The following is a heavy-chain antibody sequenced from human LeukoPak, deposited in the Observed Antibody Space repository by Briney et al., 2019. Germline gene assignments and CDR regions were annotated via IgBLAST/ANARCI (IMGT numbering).Heavy chain of an antibody. CDR3: ARGYDFEASF. CDR1: GFTVSTSY. V-gene: IGHV3-7*04. J-gene: IGHJ4*02. D-gene: IGHD3-3*01. CDR2: IKQDGSEK. Sequence: GGSLRLSCAASGFTVSTSYMSWVRQAPGKGLEWVANIKQDGSEKYYVDSVKGRFTISRDNAKNSLYLQMNSLRAEDTAVYYCARGYDFEASFWGQGTLVTVSS.